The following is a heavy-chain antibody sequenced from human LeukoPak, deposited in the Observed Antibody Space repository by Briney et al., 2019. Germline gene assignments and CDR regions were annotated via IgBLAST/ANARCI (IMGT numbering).Heavy chain of an antibody. V-gene: IGHV3-33*01. CDR3: ARSGYRSSTICRPWYVGDY. CDR2: IWYGGSNK. Sequence: GGSLRLSCAASGFTLSSYGMHWVRQAPGKGLEWVAVIWYGGSNKYYADSVKGRFTISRDNSKNTLYLQMNSLRAEDTAVYYCARSGYRSSTICRPWYVGDYWGQGTLGTVSS. D-gene: IGHD2-2*01. J-gene: IGHJ4*02. CDR1: GFTLSSYG.